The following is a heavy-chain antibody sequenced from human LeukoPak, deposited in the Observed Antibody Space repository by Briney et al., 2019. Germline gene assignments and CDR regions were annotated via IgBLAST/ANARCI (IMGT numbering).Heavy chain of an antibody. Sequence: SETLSLTCAVYGGSFSGYYWSWIRQPPGKGLEWIGEINHSGSTNYNPSLKSRVTISVDTSKNQFSLKLSSVTAADTAVYYCARGRSDYVWGSYRPKYNWFDPWGQGTLVTVSS. V-gene: IGHV4-34*01. CDR2: INHSGST. CDR3: ARGRSDYVWGSYRPKYNWFDP. J-gene: IGHJ5*02. D-gene: IGHD3-16*02. CDR1: GGSFSGYY.